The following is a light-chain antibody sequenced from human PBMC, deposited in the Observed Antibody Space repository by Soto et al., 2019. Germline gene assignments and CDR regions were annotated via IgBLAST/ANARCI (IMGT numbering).Light chain of an antibody. V-gene: IGLV2-11*01. Sequence: QPALTQPRSVSGSPGQSVTISCTGTSSDVGGYNYVSWYQQHPGKAPKLMIYDVSKRPSGVPDRFSGSKSGNTASLTISGLQAEDEAHYYCCSSAGSYTSVFGGGTKVTVL. J-gene: IGLJ3*02. CDR3: CSSAGSYTSV. CDR1: SSDVGGYNY. CDR2: DVS.